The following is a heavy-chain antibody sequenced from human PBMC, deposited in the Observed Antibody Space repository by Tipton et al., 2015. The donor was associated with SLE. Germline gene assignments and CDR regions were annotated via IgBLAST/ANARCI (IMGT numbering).Heavy chain of an antibody. CDR3: AGGTPGSTTDYYYYYGMDV. V-gene: IGHV4-59*11. D-gene: IGHD3-10*01. Sequence: TLSLTCTVSGGSISSHYWSWIRQPPGKGLEWIGYMYYSGSTNYNPSLKSRVTISVDTSKNQFSLKLRSVTAADTAVYYRAGGTPGSTTDYYYYYGMDVWGQGTTVTVSS. CDR2: MYYSGST. CDR1: GGSISSHY. J-gene: IGHJ6*02.